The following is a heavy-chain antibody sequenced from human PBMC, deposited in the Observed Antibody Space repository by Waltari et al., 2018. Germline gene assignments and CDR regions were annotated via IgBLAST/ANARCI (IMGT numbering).Heavy chain of an antibody. CDR1: GGSISSYY. D-gene: IGHD3-3*01. CDR3: AREGGNYDFWSGYYTKAFDI. V-gene: IGHV4-59*01. Sequence: QVQLQESGPGLVKPSENLSLTCTVSGGSISSYYWRWILPPPGMGLEWIGYIYYSGSTNYNPSLKSRVTISVDTSKNQFSLKLSSVTAADTAVYYCAREGGNYDFWSGYYTKAFDIWGQGTMVTVSS. J-gene: IGHJ3*02. CDR2: IYYSGST.